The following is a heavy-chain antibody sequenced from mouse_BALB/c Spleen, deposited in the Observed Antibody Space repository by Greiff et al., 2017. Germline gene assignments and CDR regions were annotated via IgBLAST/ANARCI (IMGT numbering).Heavy chain of an antibody. J-gene: IGHJ4*01. D-gene: IGHD2-3*01. CDR3: ARDSGYYPYAMDY. CDR2: ISSGGSYT. V-gene: IGHV5-9-4*01. Sequence: EVQRVESGGGLVKPGGSLKLSCAASGFTFSSYAMSWVRQSPEKRLEWVAEISSGGSYTYYPDTVTGRFTISRDNAKNTLYLEMSSLRSEDTAMYYCARDSGYYPYAMDYWGQGTSVTVSS. CDR1: GFTFSSYA.